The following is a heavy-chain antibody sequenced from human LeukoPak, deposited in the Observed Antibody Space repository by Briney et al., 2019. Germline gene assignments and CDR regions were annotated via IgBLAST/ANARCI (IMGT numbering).Heavy chain of an antibody. CDR2: ISPYTTKT. CDR3: AREGGVGPTAPPDYYSYQMNV. J-gene: IGHJ6*03. Sequence: ASVKVSCKASGYTFISYGITWVRQAPGQGLEWMGWISPYTTKTNYAQSLQGRVTMTTDTSTSTAYMELRSLRSDDTAVYYCAREGGVGPTAPPDYYSYQMNVWGKGTTVTVSS. CDR1: GYTFISYG. D-gene: IGHD1-26*01. V-gene: IGHV1-18*01.